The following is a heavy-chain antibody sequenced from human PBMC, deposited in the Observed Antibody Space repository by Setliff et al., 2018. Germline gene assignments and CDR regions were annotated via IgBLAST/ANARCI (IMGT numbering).Heavy chain of an antibody. V-gene: IGHV4-61*10. CDR1: GGSVNSGYDN. CDR3: ARMSGFQYMDV. Sequence: SETLSLTCTVSGGSVNSGYDNWNWLRQPAGKGLEWIGYIYYSGSTNYNPSLKGRATLSIDASKRQFSLKLTSVTAADTAVYYCARMSGFQYMDVWGKGTTVTVSS. J-gene: IGHJ6*03. CDR2: IYYSGST. D-gene: IGHD3-3*01.